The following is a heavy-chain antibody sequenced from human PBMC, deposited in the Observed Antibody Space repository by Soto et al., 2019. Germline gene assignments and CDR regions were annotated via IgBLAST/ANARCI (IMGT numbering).Heavy chain of an antibody. CDR2: INHSGST. D-gene: IGHD2-15*01. V-gene: IGHV4-34*01. CDR3: ARGYGRIFDY. CDR1: GGSFSGYY. Sequence: SETLSLTCAVYGGSFSGYYWNWIRQPPGKGLEWIGEINHSGSTNYNPSLKSRVTISLDTSKNQFSLKLSSVTAADTAVYYCARGYGRIFDYWGQGTLVTVSS. J-gene: IGHJ4*02.